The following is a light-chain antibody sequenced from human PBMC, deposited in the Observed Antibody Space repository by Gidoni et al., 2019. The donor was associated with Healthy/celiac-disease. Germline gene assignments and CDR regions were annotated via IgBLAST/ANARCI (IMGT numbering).Light chain of an antibody. CDR2: WAS. J-gene: IGKJ4*01. V-gene: IGKV4-1*01. Sequence: DIVLIQSPDSLAVPLGERDNINCKSSQSVLFSYKNKSYLAWYQQKPGQPPKLLITWASTRQPGVPDRFSGSGSGTEFSLTISSLQAEDVAVYYCQQYYSSFPLTFGGGAKVEIK. CDR3: QQYYSSFPLT. CDR1: QSVLFSYKNKSY.